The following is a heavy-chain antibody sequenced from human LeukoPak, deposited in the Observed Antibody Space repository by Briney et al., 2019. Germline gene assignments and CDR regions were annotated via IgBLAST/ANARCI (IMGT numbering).Heavy chain of an antibody. CDR1: GFTVSSNY. J-gene: IGHJ4*02. D-gene: IGHD3-10*02. Sequence: GGSLRLSCAASGFTVSSNYVSWVRQAPGKGLQWLAYSSTSGSITYYADSVKGRFTISRDNAKNSVYLQMNSLRAEDTAVYYCARDFSDVRGNIFDSWGQGTLVTVSS. CDR3: ARDFSDVRGNIFDS. CDR2: SSTSGSIT. V-gene: IGHV3-11*04.